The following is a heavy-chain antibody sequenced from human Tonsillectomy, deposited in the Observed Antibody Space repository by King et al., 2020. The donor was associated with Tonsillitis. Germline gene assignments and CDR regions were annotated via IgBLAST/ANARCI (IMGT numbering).Heavy chain of an antibody. CDR3: ARVAHYGDSNFFDY. CDR1: GFTFSSYD. V-gene: IGHV3-13*01. D-gene: IGHD4-17*01. CDR2: LGTAGYT. J-gene: IGHJ4*02. Sequence: VQLVESGGGLVQPGGSLRLSCAASGFTFSSYDMHWVRQGTGKSLEWVSGLGTAGYTYFPGSVKGRFTISRENAKNSLYLQMSSLRAEDTAVYYCARVAHYGDSNFFDYWGQGTLVTVSS.